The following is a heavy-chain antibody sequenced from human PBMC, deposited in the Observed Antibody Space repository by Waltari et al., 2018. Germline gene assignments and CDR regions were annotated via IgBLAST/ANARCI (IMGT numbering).Heavy chain of an antibody. D-gene: IGHD5-18*01. CDR2: ISAYNGNT. CDR3: ARRKDTAIGYYYYYYMDV. J-gene: IGHJ6*03. V-gene: IGHV1-18*01. CDR1: GYTFTSYG. Sequence: QVQLVQSGAEVKKPGASVKVSCKASGYTFTSYGISWVRQAPGQGLEWMGWISAYNGNTNYAQKLQGRVTMTTDTSTSTAYMERRSLRSDDTAVYYCARRKDTAIGYYYYYYMDVWGKGTTVTVSS.